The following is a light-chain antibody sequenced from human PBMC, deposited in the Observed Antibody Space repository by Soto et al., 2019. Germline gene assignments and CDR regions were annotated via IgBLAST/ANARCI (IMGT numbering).Light chain of an antibody. Sequence: QSALTQPASVSGSPGQSITISCNGTSSDVGSYNLVSWYQQHPGKAPKLMIYEGSKRPSGVSNRFSGSKSGNTASLTISGLQAEDEADYYCCSYAGSKVFGTGTKLTVL. V-gene: IGLV2-23*01. J-gene: IGLJ1*01. CDR2: EGS. CDR3: CSYAGSKV. CDR1: SSDVGSYNL.